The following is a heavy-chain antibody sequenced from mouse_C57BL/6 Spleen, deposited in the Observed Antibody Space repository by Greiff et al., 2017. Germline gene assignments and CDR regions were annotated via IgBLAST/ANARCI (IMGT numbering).Heavy chain of an antibody. CDR1: GFSLSTSGMG. CDR2: IYWDDDK. Sequence: QVTLKESGPGILQSSQTLSLTCSFSGFSLSTSGMGVSWIRQPSGKGLEWLAHIYWDDDKRYNPSLKSRLTISKDTSRHQVFLKLTSVDTADTATYYCARRDSRRDFYAMDYWGQGTSVTVSS. V-gene: IGHV8-12*01. J-gene: IGHJ4*01. CDR3: ARRDSRRDFYAMDY.